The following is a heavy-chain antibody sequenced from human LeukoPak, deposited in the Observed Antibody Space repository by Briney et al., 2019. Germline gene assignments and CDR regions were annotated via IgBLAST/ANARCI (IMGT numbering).Heavy chain of an antibody. J-gene: IGHJ3*01. CDR3: ARDLPRDSSGYYWGTFDL. V-gene: IGHV3-30*19. D-gene: IGHD3-22*01. Sequence: GGSLRLSCAASGFAFNYCGMHWVRQAPGKGLEWVAVISYDGSNKYYGDSVTGRFTISRDNFKNTLYLQMNSLRPEDTAVYYCARDLPRDSSGYYWGTFDLWGRGTMVTVSS. CDR1: GFAFNYCG. CDR2: ISYDGSNK.